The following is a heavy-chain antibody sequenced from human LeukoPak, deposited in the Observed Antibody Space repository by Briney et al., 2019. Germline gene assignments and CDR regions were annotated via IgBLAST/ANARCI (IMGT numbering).Heavy chain of an antibody. D-gene: IGHD2-2*01. Sequence: GGSLRLSCAASGFTFSSYGMHWVRQAPGKGLEWVAFIRYDGSNKYYADSVKGRVTISRDNSKNTLYLQMNSLRAEDTAVYYCAKAEGYCSSTSCSFLDYWGQGTLVTVSS. CDR3: AKAEGYCSSTSCSFLDY. CDR1: GFTFSSYG. V-gene: IGHV3-30*02. J-gene: IGHJ4*02. CDR2: IRYDGSNK.